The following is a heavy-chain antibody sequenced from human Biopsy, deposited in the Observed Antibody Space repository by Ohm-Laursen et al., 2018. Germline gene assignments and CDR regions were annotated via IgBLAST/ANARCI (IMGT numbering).Heavy chain of an antibody. J-gene: IGHJ4*02. Sequence: GTLSLTCTVSGGSISSYYWGWIRQPPGKGLEWIGSISYTGSTHDNPSLTSRVTISVDTSKNQFSLKLYSLTAADTAVYYCARHGVCGDLRMDYWGQGTLVTVSS. V-gene: IGHV4-39*01. CDR3: ARHGVCGDLRMDY. D-gene: IGHD4-17*01. CDR1: GGSISSYY. CDR2: ISYTGST.